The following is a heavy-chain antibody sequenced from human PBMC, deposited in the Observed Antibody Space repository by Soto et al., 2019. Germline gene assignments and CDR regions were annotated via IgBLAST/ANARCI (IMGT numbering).Heavy chain of an antibody. CDR3: ATRSTRGRRVGVTTVHLDF. CDR2: FAPDDRDGNT. D-gene: IGHD1-26*01. J-gene: IGHJ4*02. Sequence: SVKASWEECGDGLEERSRRWPQQDTEKGLDWMGGFAPDDRDGNTVSAPTFQDRLTMTEDTSTNTAHMELRRLKSGDTAGYHCATRSTRGRRVGVTTVHLDFWGQGTLDTVSS. CDR1: GDGLEERS. V-gene: IGHV1-24*01.